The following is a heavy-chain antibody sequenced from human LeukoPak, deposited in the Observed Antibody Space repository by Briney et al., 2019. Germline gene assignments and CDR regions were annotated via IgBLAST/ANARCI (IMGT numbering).Heavy chain of an antibody. Sequence: QPGGSLRPSCAASGFSFSTYEIHWVRQAPGKGLEWVSYISSSGSTIYYADSVKGRFTISRDNAKNSLYLQMNSLRAEDTAVYYCAREGRSSTYLYGMDVWGQGTTVTVSS. V-gene: IGHV3-48*03. CDR2: ISSSGSTI. CDR1: GFSFSTYE. CDR3: AREGRSSTYLYGMDV. D-gene: IGHD2-2*01. J-gene: IGHJ6*02.